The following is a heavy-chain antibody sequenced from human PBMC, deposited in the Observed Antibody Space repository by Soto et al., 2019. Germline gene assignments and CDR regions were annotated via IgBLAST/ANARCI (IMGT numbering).Heavy chain of an antibody. V-gene: IGHV1-3*01. CDR3: ASGRGYSGYDPHF. D-gene: IGHD5-12*01. J-gene: IGHJ4*02. CDR2: INAGNGNT. Sequence: ASVKVSCTASGYTFTSYAMHWVRQAPGQRLEWMGWINAGNGNTKYSQKFQGRVTITRDTSASTAYMELSSLRSEDTAVYYCASGRGYSGYDPHFWGQGTLVTVSS. CDR1: GYTFTSYA.